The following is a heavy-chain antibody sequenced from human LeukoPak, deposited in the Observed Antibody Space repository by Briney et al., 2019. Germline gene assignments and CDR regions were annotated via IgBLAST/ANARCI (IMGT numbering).Heavy chain of an antibody. D-gene: IGHD3-9*01. V-gene: IGHV3-48*03. CDR2: ISSSGSTI. J-gene: IGHJ5*02. CDR1: GFTFSSYE. CDR3: ASLHYDILTGYPVWPQRSGGIHNWFDP. Sequence: PGGSLRLSCAASGFTFSSYEMNWVRQAPGKGLEWVSYISSSGSTIYYADSVKGRFTISRDNAKNSLYLQMNSLRAEDTAVYYCASLHYDILTGYPVWPQRSGGIHNWFDPWGQGTLVTVSS.